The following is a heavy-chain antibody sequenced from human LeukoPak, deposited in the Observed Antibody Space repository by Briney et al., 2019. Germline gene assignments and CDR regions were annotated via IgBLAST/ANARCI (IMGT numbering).Heavy chain of an antibody. Sequence: GALELSFSASGFPFSSYSMKWVRQAPGKGLEWVSYISSSSSTIYYADSVKGRFTISRDNAKNSLYLQMNSLRAEDTAVYYCAREGYYSSSFDYWGQGTLVTVSS. CDR3: AREGYYSSSFDY. CDR1: GFPFSSYS. J-gene: IGHJ4*02. D-gene: IGHD6-6*01. V-gene: IGHV3-48*01. CDR2: ISSSSSTI.